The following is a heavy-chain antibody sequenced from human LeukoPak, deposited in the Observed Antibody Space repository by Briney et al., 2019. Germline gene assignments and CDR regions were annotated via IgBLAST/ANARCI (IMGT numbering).Heavy chain of an antibody. J-gene: IGHJ4*02. Sequence: SETLSLTCTVSGGSISSYYWSWIRQPPGKGLEWIGYIYYSGSTNYNPSLKSRVTISVDTSKNQFSLKLSSVTAADTAVYYCARSHRGLVLAPDYWGRGTLVTVSS. CDR3: ARSHRGLVLAPDY. V-gene: IGHV4-59*08. CDR1: GGSISSYY. CDR2: IYYSGST. D-gene: IGHD3/OR15-3a*01.